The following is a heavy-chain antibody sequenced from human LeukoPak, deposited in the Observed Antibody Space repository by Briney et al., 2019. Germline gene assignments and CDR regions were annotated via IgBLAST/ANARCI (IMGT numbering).Heavy chain of an antibody. Sequence: GGSLRLSCAASGFTVSSNYMSWVRQAPGKGLEWVSVIYSGGSTYYADSVKGRFTISRDNSKSTLYLQMNSLRAEDTAVYYCARALTPAYDSSGWFFDYWGQGTLVTVSS. D-gene: IGHD3-22*01. J-gene: IGHJ4*02. V-gene: IGHV3-53*01. CDR1: GFTVSSNY. CDR2: IYSGGST. CDR3: ARALTPAYDSSGWFFDY.